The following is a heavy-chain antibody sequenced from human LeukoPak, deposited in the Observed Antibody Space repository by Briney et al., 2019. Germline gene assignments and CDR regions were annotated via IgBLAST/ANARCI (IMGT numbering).Heavy chain of an antibody. J-gene: IGHJ4*02. V-gene: IGHV1-18*04. Sequence: ASVKVSCKASGYTFTSHGISWVRQAPGQGLEWRGWISPYNGDTNYAQKFQGRVTMTTDTSTRTTYMELRSLRSDDTAIYYCARGRRPGKYFYASGSFDYWGQGTLVTVSS. CDR3: ARGRRPGKYFYASGSFDY. CDR2: ISPYNGDT. D-gene: IGHD3-10*01. CDR1: GYTFTSHG.